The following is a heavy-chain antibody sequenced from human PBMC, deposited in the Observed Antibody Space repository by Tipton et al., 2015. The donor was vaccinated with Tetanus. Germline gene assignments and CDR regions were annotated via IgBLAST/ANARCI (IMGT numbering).Heavy chain of an antibody. J-gene: IGHJ3*02. CDR2: TYYKSRWST. V-gene: IGHV6-1*01. Sequence: LRLSCAISGDSVSSNSAVWNWIRQSPSRGLEWLGRTYYKSRWSTNYAVSVKSRITINPDTSKNQFSLQLTSMTPEDAAVYYCARGDVSFDIWGHGTMVTVSS. CDR3: ARGDVSFDI. CDR1: GDSVSSNSAV. D-gene: IGHD2-8*01.